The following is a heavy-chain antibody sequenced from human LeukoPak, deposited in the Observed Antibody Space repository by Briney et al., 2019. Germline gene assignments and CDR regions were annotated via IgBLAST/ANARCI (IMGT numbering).Heavy chain of an antibody. J-gene: IGHJ3*02. Sequence: GGSLRLSCAASGFTFSSYSMNWVRQAPGKGLEWVSSISISSSYIYYADSVEGRFTISRDNAKNSLYLQMNSLRAEDTAVYYCARAGIVVVVAANPDAFDIWGQGTMVTVSS. CDR1: GFTFSSYS. D-gene: IGHD2-15*01. CDR3: ARAGIVVVVAANPDAFDI. V-gene: IGHV3-21*01. CDR2: ISISSSYI.